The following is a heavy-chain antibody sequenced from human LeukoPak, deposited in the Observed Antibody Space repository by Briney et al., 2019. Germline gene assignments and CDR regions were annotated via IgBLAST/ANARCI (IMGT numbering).Heavy chain of an antibody. V-gene: IGHV3-23*01. J-gene: IGHJ4*02. D-gene: IGHD6-19*01. Sequence: GGSLRLSCAASGFTFSSYGMSWVRQAPGKGLEWVSAISGSGGSTYYADSVKGRFTISRDNSKNTLYLQMNSLRAEDTAVYYCAKNPSGWYYFDYWGQGTLVTVSS. CDR1: GFTFSSYG. CDR3: AKNPSGWYYFDY. CDR2: ISGSGGST.